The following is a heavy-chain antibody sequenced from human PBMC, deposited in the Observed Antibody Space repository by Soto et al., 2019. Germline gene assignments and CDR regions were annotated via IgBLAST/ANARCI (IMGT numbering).Heavy chain of an antibody. Sequence: EVQLVESGGGLAQPGGSLKLSCAASGYIFSDSAMHWVRQASGKGLEWGGRIRNKANRYATVYGASVRGRYTISRDDSKTTAYLQMSSLKAEDTAVYYCARLWSEREPNFDSWRQGTLVSVSS. CDR1: GYIFSDSA. J-gene: IGHJ4*02. D-gene: IGHD1-26*01. CDR2: IRNKANRYAT. V-gene: IGHV3-73*02. CDR3: ARLWSEREPNFDS.